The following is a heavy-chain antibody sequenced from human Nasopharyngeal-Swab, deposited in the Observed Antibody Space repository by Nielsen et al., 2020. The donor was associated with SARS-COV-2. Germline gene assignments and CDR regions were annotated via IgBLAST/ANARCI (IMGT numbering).Heavy chain of an antibody. Sequence: WIRQPPGKGLEWVSYISSSGSTIYYADSVKGRFTISRDNAKNSLYLQMNSLRAEDTAVYYCVREGRFLDYYYYYGMDVWGQGTTVTVSS. J-gene: IGHJ6*02. CDR3: VREGRFLDYYYYYGMDV. V-gene: IGHV3-11*04. CDR2: ISSSGSTI. D-gene: IGHD3-3*01.